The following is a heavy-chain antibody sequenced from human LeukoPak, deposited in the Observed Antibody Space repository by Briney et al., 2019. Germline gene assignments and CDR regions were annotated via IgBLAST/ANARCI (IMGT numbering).Heavy chain of an antibody. V-gene: IGHV3-13*04. J-gene: IGHJ4*02. CDR2: IGTAGDT. CDR1: GFTFSSYD. D-gene: IGHD4-17*01. CDR3: ARVRGGYGDYSLDY. Sequence: GGSLRLSCAASGFTFSSYDMHWVRHATGKGLEWVSAIGTAGDTYYPGSVKGRFTISRENAKNSLYLQMNSLRAGDTAVYYCARVRGGYGDYSLDYWGQGTLVTVSS.